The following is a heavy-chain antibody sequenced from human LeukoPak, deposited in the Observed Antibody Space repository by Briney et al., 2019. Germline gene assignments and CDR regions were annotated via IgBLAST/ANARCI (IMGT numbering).Heavy chain of an antibody. D-gene: IGHD6-13*01. V-gene: IGHV4-59*01. CDR1: GGSISSYY. J-gene: IGHJ4*02. CDR2: IYHSGST. CDR3: ARDLIAAAGGLDY. Sequence: SETLSLTCTVSGGSISSYYWSWIRQPPGKGLEWIGYIYHSGSTNYNPSLKSRVTISVDTSKNQFSLKLSPVTAADTAVYYCARDLIAAAGGLDYWGQGTLVTVSS.